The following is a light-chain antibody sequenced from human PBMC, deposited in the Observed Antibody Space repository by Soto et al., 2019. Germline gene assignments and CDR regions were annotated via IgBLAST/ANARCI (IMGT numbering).Light chain of an antibody. CDR1: QSISSY. J-gene: IGKJ2*01. Sequence: DIQMTQSPSSLSASVGDRDTITCRASQSISSYLNWYQQKPGKAPKLLIYAASSLQSGVPSRFSGSGSGTDFTLTISSLQPEDFATYYCQQSYRTLYTFGQGTKVDIK. CDR2: AAS. CDR3: QQSYRTLYT. V-gene: IGKV1-39*01.